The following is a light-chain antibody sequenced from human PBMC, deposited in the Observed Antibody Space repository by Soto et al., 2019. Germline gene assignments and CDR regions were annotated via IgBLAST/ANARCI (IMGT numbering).Light chain of an antibody. CDR2: AAS. Sequence: DIEMTQSPSSLSASVGDRVTITCRASQSISSYLNWYQQKPGNAPNFLIYAASTLQSGVPSRFSAYGSETDFTLTISNLQAEDFATYYCQQSYTTPRTFGQGTKVDIK. J-gene: IGKJ1*01. V-gene: IGKV1-39*01. CDR3: QQSYTTPRT. CDR1: QSISSY.